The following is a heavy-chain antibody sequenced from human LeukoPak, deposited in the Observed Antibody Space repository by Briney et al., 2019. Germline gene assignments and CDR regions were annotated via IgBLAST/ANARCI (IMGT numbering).Heavy chain of an antibody. Sequence: PGGSLRLSCAASGFTFSYYTMNWVRQTPGMGLEWVSAISGSGGSTYYADSVKGRFTISRDNSKNTLYLQMNSLRAEDTAVYYCAKDLKYYDSSGSIGYWGQGTLVTVSS. CDR2: ISGSGGST. J-gene: IGHJ4*02. D-gene: IGHD3-22*01. CDR3: AKDLKYYDSSGSIGY. V-gene: IGHV3-23*01. CDR1: GFTFSYYT.